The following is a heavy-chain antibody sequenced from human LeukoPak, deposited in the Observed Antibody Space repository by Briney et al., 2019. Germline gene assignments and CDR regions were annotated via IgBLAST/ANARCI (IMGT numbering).Heavy chain of an antibody. CDR2: IYTSGST. J-gene: IGHJ6*03. V-gene: IGHV4-61*02. CDR1: GGSISSGSYY. Sequence: PSQTLSLTCTVSGGSISSGSYYWRWLRQPAGKGVEWIGRIYTSGSTNYNPSLKSRVTISVDTSKNQFSLKISSVTAADTAAFYCARDRYYYMNVWGKRNPVTVSS. CDR3: ARDRYYYMNV.